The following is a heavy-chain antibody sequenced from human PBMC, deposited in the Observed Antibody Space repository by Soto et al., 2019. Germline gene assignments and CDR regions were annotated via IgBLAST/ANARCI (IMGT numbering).Heavy chain of an antibody. CDR3: GRKGGDSYHIDY. D-gene: IGHD2-21*01. Sequence: GESLKISCEGSGYAFSNYWINWVRQVSGKGLEWMGRIDPTDSFTNYSPSFQGHVTFSVDKSTSTAYVQWSSLKASDTAMYYCGRKGGDSYHIDYWGQGTLVTVSS. V-gene: IGHV5-10-1*01. CDR1: GYAFSNYW. J-gene: IGHJ4*02. CDR2: IDPTDSFT.